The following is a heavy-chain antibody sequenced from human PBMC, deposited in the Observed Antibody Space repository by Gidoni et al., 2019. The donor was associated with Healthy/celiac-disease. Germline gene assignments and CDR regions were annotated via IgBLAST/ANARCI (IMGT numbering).Heavy chain of an antibody. CDR3: VKGGDCSSTSCYWYWFDP. CDR2: ISSNGGST. J-gene: IGHJ5*02. V-gene: IGHV3-64D*06. CDR1: GFTFSSYA. D-gene: IGHD2-2*01. Sequence: EVQLVESVGGLVQPGGSLSLSCSASGFTFSSYAMHWVRQAPGKGLEYVAAISSNGGSTYYADSVKGRFTISRDNSKNTRYLQMSSLRAEDTAVYYCVKGGDCSSTSCYWYWFDPWGQGTLVTVSS.